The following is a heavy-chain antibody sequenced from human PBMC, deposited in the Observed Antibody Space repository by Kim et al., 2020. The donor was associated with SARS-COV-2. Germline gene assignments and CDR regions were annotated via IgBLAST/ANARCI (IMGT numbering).Heavy chain of an antibody. CDR2: ISGGGST. CDR3: AREPSTYFDY. J-gene: IGHJ4*02. V-gene: IGHV3-66*01. CDR1: GFTVINTY. Sequence: GGSLRLSCVVSGFTVINTYMSWVRQAPGKGLEWVSIISGGGSTYYADSVKGRFTISRDASKTTGYLQMNSLRAEDTAVYFCAREPSTYFDYWGQGTMVTV.